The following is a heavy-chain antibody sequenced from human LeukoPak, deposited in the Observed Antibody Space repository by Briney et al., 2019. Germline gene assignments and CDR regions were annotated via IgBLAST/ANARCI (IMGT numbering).Heavy chain of an antibody. D-gene: IGHD3-22*01. V-gene: IGHV3-23*01. CDR2: ISANGGNT. CDR3: AKDQNGSSGYYSVFDY. Sequence: PGKSLRLSCAASGFTFSNSAMSWVRLAPGKGLEWVSVISANGGNTYYADSVKGRFTISRDNSRSTLYLQMNSLRAEDTAIYYCAKDQNGSSGYYSVFDYWGQGTLVTVSS. CDR1: GFTFSNSA. J-gene: IGHJ4*02.